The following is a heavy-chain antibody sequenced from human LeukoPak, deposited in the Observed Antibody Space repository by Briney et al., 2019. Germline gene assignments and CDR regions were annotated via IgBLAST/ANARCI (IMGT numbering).Heavy chain of an antibody. CDR2: ISGSGGST. Sequence: GGSLRLSCAASGFTFSSYAMSWVRQAPGKGLEWVSAISGSGGSTYYADSVKGRFTISRDNSKNTLYLQMNSLRAEDTAVYYCAKEGAYSSGWQHYYFDYWGQGTQVTVSS. CDR3: AKEGAYSSGWQHYYFDY. V-gene: IGHV3-23*01. J-gene: IGHJ4*02. CDR1: GFTFSSYA. D-gene: IGHD6-19*01.